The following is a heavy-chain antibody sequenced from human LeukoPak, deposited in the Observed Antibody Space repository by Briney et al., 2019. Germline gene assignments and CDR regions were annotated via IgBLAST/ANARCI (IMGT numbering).Heavy chain of an antibody. Sequence: GGSLRLSCAASGFTFSNYAMNWVRQAPGKGLEWVSAISASAGRTYYADSVKGRFTISRDNSKNTLFLQMNSLGADDTAVYYCAKPYYGSGSYGFDYWGQGTLVTVSS. CDR3: AKPYYGSGSYGFDY. J-gene: IGHJ4*02. CDR1: GFTFSNYA. CDR2: ISASAGRT. V-gene: IGHV3-23*01. D-gene: IGHD3-10*01.